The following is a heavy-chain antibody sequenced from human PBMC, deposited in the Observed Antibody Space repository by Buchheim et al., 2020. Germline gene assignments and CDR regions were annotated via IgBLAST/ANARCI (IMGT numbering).Heavy chain of an antibody. CDR3: AAMDEYYDSSGYRYYYYGMDV. CDR1: GFTFSSYA. Sequence: EVQLLESGGGLVQPGGSLRLSCAASGFTFSSYAMSWVRQAPGKGLEWVSAIGGSGGSTYYADSVKGRFTISRDNSKNTLYLQMNSLRAEDTAVYYCAAMDEYYDSSGYRYYYYGMDVGGQGTT. D-gene: IGHD3-22*01. J-gene: IGHJ6*02. V-gene: IGHV3-23*01. CDR2: IGGSGGST.